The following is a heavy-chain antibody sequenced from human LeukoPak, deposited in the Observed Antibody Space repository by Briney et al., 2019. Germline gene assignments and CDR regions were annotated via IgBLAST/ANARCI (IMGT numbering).Heavy chain of an antibody. CDR2: ISSSSSYI. CDR3: AREYSSSWYFDY. J-gene: IGHJ4*02. V-gene: IGHV3-21*01. D-gene: IGHD6-13*01. Sequence: PGGSLRLSCAASGFTFSSYSMNWVRLAPGKGLEWVSSISSSSSYIYYADSVKGRFTISRDNAKNSLYLQMNSLRAEDTAVYYCAREYSSSWYFDYWGQGTLVTVSS. CDR1: GFTFSSYS.